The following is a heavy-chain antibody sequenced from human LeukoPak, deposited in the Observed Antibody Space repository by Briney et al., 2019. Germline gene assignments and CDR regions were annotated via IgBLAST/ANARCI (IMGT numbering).Heavy chain of an antibody. CDR2: IYPGDSDT. D-gene: IGHD2-2*01. V-gene: IGHV5-51*01. CDR3: AIGGIVVVPAASDAFDI. CDR1: GDSFTSYW. Sequence: GESLKISGQGSGDSFTSYWIGWVGQMPGKGLEWMGIIYPGDSDTRYSPSFQGQVTISADKSISTAYLQWSSLKASDTAMYYCAIGGIVVVPAASDAFDIWGQGTMVTVSS. J-gene: IGHJ3*02.